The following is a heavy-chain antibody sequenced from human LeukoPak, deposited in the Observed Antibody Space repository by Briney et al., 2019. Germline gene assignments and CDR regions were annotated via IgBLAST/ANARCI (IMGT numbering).Heavy chain of an antibody. J-gene: IGHJ4*02. Sequence: PSETLSLTCTVSGGSISSSSYYWGWIRQPPGKGLEWIGSIYYSGSTYYNPSLKSRVTISVDTSKNQFSLKLSSVTAADTAVYYCARRVAVAGTLYYSDYWGQGTLVTVSS. CDR1: GGSISSSSYY. V-gene: IGHV4-39*01. CDR3: ARRVAVAGTLYYSDY. D-gene: IGHD6-19*01. CDR2: IYYSGST.